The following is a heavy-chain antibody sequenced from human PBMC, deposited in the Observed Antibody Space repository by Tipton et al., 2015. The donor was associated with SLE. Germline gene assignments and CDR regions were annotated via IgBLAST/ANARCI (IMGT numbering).Heavy chain of an antibody. D-gene: IGHD2-15*01. V-gene: IGHV4-4*07. J-gene: IGHJ4*02. CDR3: ARCGTGASCYYFDY. CDR2: TYPSGSI. Sequence: TLSLTCTVSGDSINSHYWSWIRQPAGKGLQWIGRTYPSGSINYNPSLKSRVTMSVDTSKNQFSLSLRSVTAADTAVYFCARCGTGASCYYFDYWGQGTPVTVSS. CDR1: GDSINSHY.